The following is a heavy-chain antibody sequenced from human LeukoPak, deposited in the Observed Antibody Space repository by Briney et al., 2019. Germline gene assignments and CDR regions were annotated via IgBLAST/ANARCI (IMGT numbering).Heavy chain of an antibody. J-gene: IGHJ3*02. CDR1: GYSFTSYW. CDR2: IYPGDSDT. Sequence: GESLKISCKGSGYSFTSYWIGWVRQMPGKGLEWMGLIYPGDSDTRYSPSFQGQVTISADKSISTAYLQWSSLKASDTAMYYCARHELWFGELLASDAFDIWGQGTMVTVSS. D-gene: IGHD3-10*01. CDR3: ARHELWFGELLASDAFDI. V-gene: IGHV5-51*01.